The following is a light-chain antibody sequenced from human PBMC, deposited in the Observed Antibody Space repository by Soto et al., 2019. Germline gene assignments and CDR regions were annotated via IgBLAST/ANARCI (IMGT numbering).Light chain of an antibody. V-gene: IGKV1-27*01. J-gene: IGKJ1*01. CDR2: AAS. CDR3: QKYNNVPWT. Sequence: DIQMTQSPSSLSASVGDRVTLTCRASQGISNYLAWYQQKPGKLPKLLIYAASTLQSGAPSRFSGSGSGTDFALTISSLQPVDVGTYYCQKYNNVPWTFGQGTKVEIK. CDR1: QGISNY.